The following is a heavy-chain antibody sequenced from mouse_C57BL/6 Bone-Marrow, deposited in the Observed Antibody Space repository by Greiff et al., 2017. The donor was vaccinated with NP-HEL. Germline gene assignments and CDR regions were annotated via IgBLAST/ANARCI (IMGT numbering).Heavy chain of an antibody. Sequence: QVQLQQPGAELVKPGASVKVSCKASGYTFTSYWMHWVKQRPGQGLEWIGRINPSDSDTNYNQKFKGKATLTVDKSSSTAYMQLSSLTSEDSAVYYGAIRGYYGSSYFDYWGQGTTLTVSS. CDR1: GYTFTSYW. V-gene: IGHV1-74*01. J-gene: IGHJ2*01. D-gene: IGHD1-1*01. CDR3: AIRGYYGSSYFDY. CDR2: INPSDSDT.